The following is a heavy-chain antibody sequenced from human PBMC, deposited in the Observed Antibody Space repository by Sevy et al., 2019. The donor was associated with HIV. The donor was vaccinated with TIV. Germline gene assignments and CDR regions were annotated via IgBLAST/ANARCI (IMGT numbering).Heavy chain of an antibody. D-gene: IGHD2-2*01. J-gene: IGHJ6*02. V-gene: IGHV3-7*01. CDR2: IKQDGSEK. Sequence: GGSLRLSCAASGFTFSSYWMSWVRQAPGKGLEWVANIKQDGSEKYYVDSVKGRFTISRDNAKNSLYLQMNSLRAKDTAVYYCARDIVVVPAAIAYYYYGMDVWGQGTTVTVSS. CDR1: GFTFSSYW. CDR3: ARDIVVVPAAIAYYYYGMDV.